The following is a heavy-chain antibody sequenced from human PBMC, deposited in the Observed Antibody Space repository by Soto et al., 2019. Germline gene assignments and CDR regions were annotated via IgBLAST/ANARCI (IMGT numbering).Heavy chain of an antibody. J-gene: IGHJ6*02. D-gene: IGHD3-22*01. CDR3: AKDFSYYYDSSGGDYYYYYGMDV. Sequence: GGSLRLSCAASGFTFSSYAMSWVRQAPGKGLEWVSAISGSGGSTYYADSVKGRFTISRDNSKNTLYLQMNSLRAEDTAVYHCAKDFSYYYDSSGGDYYYYYGMDVWGQGTTVTVSS. CDR1: GFTFSSYA. V-gene: IGHV3-23*01. CDR2: ISGSGGST.